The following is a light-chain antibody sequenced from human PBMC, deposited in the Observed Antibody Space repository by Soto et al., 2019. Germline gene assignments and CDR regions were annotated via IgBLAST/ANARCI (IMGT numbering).Light chain of an antibody. V-gene: IGLV3-21*04. CDR2: YDS. CDR3: QVWDRSSDHVV. CDR1: NIGSKS. J-gene: IGLJ2*01. Sequence: SYELTQPPSVSVAPGKTARITCGGNNIGSKSVHWYQQKPGQAPVLGIYYDSDRPSGIPERFSGSNSGNTATLTISRDEAGDEADYYCQVWDRSSDHVVFGGGTKLTVL.